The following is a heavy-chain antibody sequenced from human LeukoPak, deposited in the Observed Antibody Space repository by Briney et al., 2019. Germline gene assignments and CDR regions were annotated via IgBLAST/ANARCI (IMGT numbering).Heavy chain of an antibody. D-gene: IGHD3-22*01. CDR2: IHRGGNT. CDR3: ARENNYDSSGVNFDY. Sequence: GGSLRLSCAASGFTVSGNYMSWVRQAPGKGLEWLSVIHRGGNTYYADSVKGRFTISRDNSKNTLYLQMNSLRAEDTAVYYCARENNYDSSGVNFDYGGQGPWSPSPQ. CDR1: GFTVSGNY. V-gene: IGHV3-66*01. J-gene: IGHJ4*02.